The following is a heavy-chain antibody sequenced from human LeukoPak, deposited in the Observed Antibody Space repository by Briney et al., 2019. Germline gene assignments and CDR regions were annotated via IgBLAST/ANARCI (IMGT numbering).Heavy chain of an antibody. J-gene: IGHJ6*03. V-gene: IGHV4-30-4*08. CDR3: ARTVLPFLEWLPPRPDYYYMDV. CDR2: IYYSGST. CDR1: GGSISSGDYY. Sequence: SQTLSLTCTVSGGSISSGDYYWSSIRQPPGEGQGWIGYIYYSGSTYYNPSLKSRVTIALEPSMNQFSMNLSSVNAADTALYYCARTVLPFLEWLPPRPDYYYMDVWGKGTTVTVSS. D-gene: IGHD3-3*01.